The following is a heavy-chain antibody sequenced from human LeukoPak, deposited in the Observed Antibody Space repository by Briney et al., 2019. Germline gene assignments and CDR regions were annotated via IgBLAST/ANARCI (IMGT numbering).Heavy chain of an antibody. CDR2: ISGYNGNT. Sequence: GASVKVSCKASGDTFTTYGITWVRQAPGQGLEWMGWISGYNGNTEYTQKFQGRVAMTRDTSTSTAYMELRSLRSDDTAVYYCASNREYCGGDCYSYDAFDIWGQGTMVTVSS. J-gene: IGHJ3*02. CDR3: ASNREYCGGDCYSYDAFDI. V-gene: IGHV1-18*01. CDR1: GDTFTTYG. D-gene: IGHD2-21*01.